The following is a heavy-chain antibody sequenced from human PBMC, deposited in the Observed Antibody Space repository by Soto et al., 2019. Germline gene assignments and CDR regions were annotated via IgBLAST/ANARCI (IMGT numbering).Heavy chain of an antibody. J-gene: IGHJ4*02. CDR2: ISSSSSTI. Sequence: EVQLVESGGGLVQPGGSLRLSCAASGFTFSSYSMNWVRQAPGKGLEWVSYISSSSSTIYYADSVKGRFTISRDNAKNXXYLQMNSLRDEDTAVYYCARAEYYDSSGYWTLFGYWGQGTLVTVSS. CDR1: GFTFSSYS. V-gene: IGHV3-48*02. CDR3: ARAEYYDSSGYWTLFGY. D-gene: IGHD3-22*01.